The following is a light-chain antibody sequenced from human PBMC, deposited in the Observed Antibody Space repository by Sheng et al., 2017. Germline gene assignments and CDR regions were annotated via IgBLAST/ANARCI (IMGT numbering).Light chain of an antibody. J-gene: IGKJ4*01. CDR3: QQYNAWPPLT. CDR1: QTVDSN. Sequence: EIVMTQSPATLSVSPGERATLSCRASQTVDSNLAWYQQKPGQAPRLLIYGASTRAPDIPARFSGSGSGTQFTLTISSLQSEDSAVYYCQQYNAWPPLTFGGGTKVAIK. V-gene: IGKV3-15*01. CDR2: GAS.